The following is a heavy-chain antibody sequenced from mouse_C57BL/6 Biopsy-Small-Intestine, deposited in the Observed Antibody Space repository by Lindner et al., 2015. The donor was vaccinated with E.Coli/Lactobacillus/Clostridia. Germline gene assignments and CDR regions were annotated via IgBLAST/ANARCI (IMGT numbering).Heavy chain of an antibody. V-gene: IGHV1-74*01. J-gene: IGHJ4*01. CDR1: GGTFNSYA. CDR2: IIPIFGRA. CDR3: ARGQALRFLEWLPPDY. Sequence: SVKVSCKASGGTFNSYAINWVRQAPGQGLEWMGGIIPIFGRANYAQKFQGRVTITADESTSTAYMELSSLRSEDTAVYYCARGQALRFLEWLPPDYWGQGTLVTVSS. D-gene: IGHD2-2*01.